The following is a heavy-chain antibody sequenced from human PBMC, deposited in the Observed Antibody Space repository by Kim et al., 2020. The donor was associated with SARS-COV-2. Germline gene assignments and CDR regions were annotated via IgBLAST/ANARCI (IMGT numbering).Heavy chain of an antibody. V-gene: IGHV3-74*01. CDR3: ARSDNFDY. J-gene: IGHJ4*02. CDR1: GISFSGDW. Sequence: GGSLRLSCAASGISFSGDWMHWVRQAPGKGLVWVARIKRDGSSTSYADSVKGRFTISRDNAKNTPYLQMNRLRAEDTAVYYCARSDNFDYWGQEALVTVS. CDR2: IKRDGSST. D-gene: IGHD2-21*01.